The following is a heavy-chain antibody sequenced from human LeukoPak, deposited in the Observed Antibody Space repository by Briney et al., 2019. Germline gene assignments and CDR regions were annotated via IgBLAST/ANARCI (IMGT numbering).Heavy chain of an antibody. CDR1: GYTFTDYY. D-gene: IGHD4-23*01. Sequence: GASVKVSCKASGYTFTDYYMHWVRQAPGQGLEWMGWINPSSGGTNYAQKFQGRVTMTRDTSINIDYMELSSLRSDDTAVYYCAGDLNGGNSAWGQGTLVTVSS. CDR2: INPSSGGT. V-gene: IGHV1-2*02. CDR3: AGDLNGGNSA. J-gene: IGHJ5*02.